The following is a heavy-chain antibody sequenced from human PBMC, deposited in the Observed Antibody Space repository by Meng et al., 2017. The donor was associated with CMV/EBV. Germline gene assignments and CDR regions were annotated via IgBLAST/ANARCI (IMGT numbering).Heavy chain of an antibody. V-gene: IGHV4-4*07. CDR3: ARDSSGWYPHFDY. CDR1: GGSISSYY. J-gene: IGHJ4*02. Sequence: QGQLQDAGPGLVKPSGTLSLPWLCPGGSISSYYWSWIQQPAGKGLEWIGRIYTSGSTNYNPSLKSRVTMSVDTSKNQFSLKLSSVTAADTAVYYCARDSSGWYPHFDYWGQGTLVTVSS. D-gene: IGHD6-19*01. CDR2: IYTSGST.